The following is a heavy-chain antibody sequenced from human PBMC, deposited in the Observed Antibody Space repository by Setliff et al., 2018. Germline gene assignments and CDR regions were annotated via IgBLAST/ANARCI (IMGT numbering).Heavy chain of an antibody. CDR1: GGSVNDYY. CDR2: SYYLGAT. D-gene: IGHD3-3*01. Sequence: PSETLSLTCTVSGGSVNDYYWSWIRRPPGKGLEWIGCSYYLGATKYTPSLKGRVSISVDTAENQVSLKVNSVTAADTGVYYCARLNFWSGFWYFTLWGQGTPVT. J-gene: IGHJ4*02. V-gene: IGHV4-59*02. CDR3: ARLNFWSGFWYFTL.